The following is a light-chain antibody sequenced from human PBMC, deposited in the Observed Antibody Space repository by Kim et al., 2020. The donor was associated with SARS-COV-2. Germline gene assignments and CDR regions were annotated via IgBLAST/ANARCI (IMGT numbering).Light chain of an antibody. CDR1: RSKDGAGDD. J-gene: IGLJ2*01. CDR2: GNG. CDR3: QSYDSNLSGVV. Sequence: QSVTTDSTESRSKDGAGDDVNWYQELPGTARTLLIYGNGNRPSEVPDRFAGSKSGTSASLAITRLQAEDEADYYCQSYDSNLSGVVFGGGTQLTVL. V-gene: IGLV1-40*01.